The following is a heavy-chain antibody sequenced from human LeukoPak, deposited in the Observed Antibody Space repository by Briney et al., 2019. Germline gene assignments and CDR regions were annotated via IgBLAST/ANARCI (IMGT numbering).Heavy chain of an antibody. Sequence: GGSLRLSCAASGFTFSSYGMHWVRQAPGKGLEWVAFIRYDGSNKYYADSVKGRFTISRDNSKNTLYLQMNSLRAEDTAVYYCAKDKRIAVAGTLGYWGQGTPVTVSS. CDR1: GFTFSSYG. CDR3: AKDKRIAVAGTLGY. D-gene: IGHD6-19*01. V-gene: IGHV3-30*02. J-gene: IGHJ4*02. CDR2: IRYDGSNK.